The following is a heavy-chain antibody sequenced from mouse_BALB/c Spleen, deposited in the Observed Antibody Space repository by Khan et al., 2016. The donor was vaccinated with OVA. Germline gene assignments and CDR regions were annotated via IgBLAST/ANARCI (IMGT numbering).Heavy chain of an antibody. J-gene: IGHJ4*01. CDR3: ARQPYYHYNIMDY. V-gene: IGHV2-6-1*01. Sequence: QVQLKESGPGLAAPSLSLSITCTISGFSLTTYGVHWVRQPPGKGLEWLVVIWSDGTTNYNSALKSRLTITKDNSQRQVFLKMNSLQTDDTAIYFCARQPYYHYNIMDYWGQGTSVTVSS. CDR1: GFSLTTYG. D-gene: IGHD2-10*01. CDR2: IWSDGTT.